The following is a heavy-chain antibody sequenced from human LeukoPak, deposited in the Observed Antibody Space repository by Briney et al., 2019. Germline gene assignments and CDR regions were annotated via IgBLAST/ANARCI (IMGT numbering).Heavy chain of an antibody. J-gene: IGHJ4*02. CDR3: ARDLWFGQIGY. V-gene: IGHV3-21*01. CDR2: FSIISIFI. D-gene: IGHD3-10*01. CDR1: GFTFSRYS. Sequence: GGSLRVSCAASGFTFSRYSMNWVRQGLGKGVEWFSSFSIISIFIYYPASLQRRFTISRDNAKNSLYLQMNSLRAEDTAVYYCARDLWFGQIGYWGQGTLVTVSS.